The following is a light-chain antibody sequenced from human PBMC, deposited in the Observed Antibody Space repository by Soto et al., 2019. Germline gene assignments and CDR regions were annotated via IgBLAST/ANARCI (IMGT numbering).Light chain of an antibody. Sequence: QSVLTQPASVSGSPGQSITISCTGTSSDVGGYNYVSWYQQHPGKAPKLMIYDVSNRPSGVSNRFSGSKSGNTASLTISGLQVEYEADYYCSSYTSSSPYVVFGGGTKLTVL. J-gene: IGLJ2*01. V-gene: IGLV2-14*01. CDR2: DVS. CDR3: SSYTSSSPYVV. CDR1: SSDVGGYNY.